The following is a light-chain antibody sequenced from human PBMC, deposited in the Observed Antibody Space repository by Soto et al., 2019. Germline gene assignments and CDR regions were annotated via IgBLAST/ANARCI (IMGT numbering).Light chain of an antibody. CDR3: QQYYSYPHT. V-gene: IGKV1-8*01. Sequence: AIRMTQSPSSFSASTGDRVTITCRASQVISSYLAWYQQKPGKSPKLLIYAASTLQSGVPSRFSGSGSGTDFTLTISCLQSEDLATYYCQQYYSYPHTFGQGTKVEIK. CDR2: AAS. CDR1: QVISSY. J-gene: IGKJ1*01.